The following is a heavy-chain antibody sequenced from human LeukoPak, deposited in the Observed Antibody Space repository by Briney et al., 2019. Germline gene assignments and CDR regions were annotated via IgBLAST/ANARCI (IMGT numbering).Heavy chain of an antibody. J-gene: IGHJ6*03. CDR2: ISSSSSTI. V-gene: IGHV3-48*01. CDR1: GFTCSRYS. Sequence: PGGSLRLSCAASGFTCSRYSMNWVRQAPGKGLEWISYISSSSSTIYYADSVKGRFAISRDNAKNSLFLQMNSLRAEDTAVYYCARVALDDYSNSKTHYMDVWGKGTTVTVSS. CDR3: ARVALDDYSNSKTHYMDV. D-gene: IGHD4-11*01.